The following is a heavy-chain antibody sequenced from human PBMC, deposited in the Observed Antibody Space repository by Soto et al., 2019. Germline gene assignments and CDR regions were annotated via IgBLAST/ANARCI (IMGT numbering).Heavy chain of an antibody. J-gene: IGHJ6*02. D-gene: IGHD1-26*01. CDR1: GYTFTGYY. CDR2: INPNSGGT. Sequence: QVQLVQSGAEVKKPGASVKVSCKASGYTFTGYYMHWVRQAPGQGLEWMGWINPNSGGTNYAQKFQGWVTMTRDTSISTAYMELSRLRSDDTDVYYCARDRGGQWELLGKYCMDVWGQGTTVTVSS. V-gene: IGHV1-2*04. CDR3: ARDRGGQWELLGKYCMDV.